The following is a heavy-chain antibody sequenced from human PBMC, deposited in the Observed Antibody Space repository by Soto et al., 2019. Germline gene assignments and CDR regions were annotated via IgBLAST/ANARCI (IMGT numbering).Heavy chain of an antibody. CDR3: ARGRYALGV. CDR1: GFNVGDYE. CDR2: ITSGGTVF. D-gene: IGHD3-9*01. J-gene: IGHJ6*02. Sequence: SGGSLRLSCAASGFNVGDYEMNWFRQAPGKGLEWISMITSGGTVFYYADSVRGRFAISRDDTENSLHLQMNSLRVEDTAMYYCARGRYALGVWGQGTTVTVSS. V-gene: IGHV3-48*03.